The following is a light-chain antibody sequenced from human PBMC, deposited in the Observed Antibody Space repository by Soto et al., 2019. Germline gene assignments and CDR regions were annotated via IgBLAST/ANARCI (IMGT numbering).Light chain of an antibody. Sequence: EIVLTQSPGTLSLSPGERATISCRASQSVSNNYLAWYQQKPGQAPRLLIYGASNRATGIPDRFSGSGSGTYFTLTISRLEPEDFAVYYWQQYGSSGTFGQGTKVEIK. J-gene: IGKJ1*01. CDR2: GAS. CDR3: QQYGSSGT. V-gene: IGKV3-20*01. CDR1: QSVSNNY.